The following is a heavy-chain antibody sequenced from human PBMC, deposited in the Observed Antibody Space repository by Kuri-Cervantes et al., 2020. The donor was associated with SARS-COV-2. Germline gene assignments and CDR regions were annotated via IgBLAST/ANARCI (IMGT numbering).Heavy chain of an antibody. D-gene: IGHD5-12*01. CDR1: GYSISSGYY. CDR3: ALRIVATIGFDY. CDR2: IYYSGST. Sequence: GSLRLSCTVSGYSISSGYYWSWIRQPPGKGLEWIGYIYYSGSTNYNPSLKSRVTISVDTSKNQFSLKLSSVTAADTAVYYCALRIVATIGFDYWGQGTLVTVSS. V-gene: IGHV4-61*01. J-gene: IGHJ4*02.